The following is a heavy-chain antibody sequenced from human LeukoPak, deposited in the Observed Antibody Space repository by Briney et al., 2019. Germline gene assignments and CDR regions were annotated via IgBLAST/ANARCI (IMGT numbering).Heavy chain of an antibody. Sequence: GGSLRLSCAASGFTFSRYWMSWVRQAPGKGLEWVANIKQDGSERYYVDSVKGRFTISRDNAKNLVYLQMDSLRAEDTAVYYCARDFSADDYIWGSYAFDIWGQGTMVTVSS. CDR3: ARDFSADDYIWGSYAFDI. CDR1: GFTFSRYW. V-gene: IGHV3-7*04. D-gene: IGHD3-16*01. J-gene: IGHJ3*02. CDR2: IKQDGSER.